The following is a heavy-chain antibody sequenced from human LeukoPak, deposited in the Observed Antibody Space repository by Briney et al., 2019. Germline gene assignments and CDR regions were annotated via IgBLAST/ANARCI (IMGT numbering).Heavy chain of an antibody. J-gene: IGHJ3*02. CDR2: ISSSSSYI. D-gene: IGHD3-22*01. CDR1: GFTVSNMY. CDR3: ARDLPSYYYDSSGYYGPRNAFDI. Sequence: GGSLRLSCAASGFTVSNMYMTWVRQAPGKGLEWVSSISSSSSYIYYADSVKGRFTISRDNAKNSLYLQMNSLRAEDTAVYYCARDLPSYYYDSSGYYGPRNAFDIWGQGTMVTVSS. V-gene: IGHV3-21*01.